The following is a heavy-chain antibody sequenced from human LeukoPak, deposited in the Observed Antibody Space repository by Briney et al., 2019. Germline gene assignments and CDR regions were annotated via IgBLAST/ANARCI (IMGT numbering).Heavy chain of an antibody. CDR3: AGTYYDILSGYYSGYYCYGMDV. D-gene: IGHD3-9*01. CDR1: GGSISSYY. CDR2: IYYSGST. V-gene: IGHV4-59*08. Sequence: SETLSLTCTVSGGSISSYYWSWIRQPPGKGLEWIGYIYYSGSTNYNPSLKSRVTISVDTSKNQFSLKLSSVTAADTAVYYCAGTYYDILSGYYSGYYCYGMDVWGQGTTVTVSS. J-gene: IGHJ6*02.